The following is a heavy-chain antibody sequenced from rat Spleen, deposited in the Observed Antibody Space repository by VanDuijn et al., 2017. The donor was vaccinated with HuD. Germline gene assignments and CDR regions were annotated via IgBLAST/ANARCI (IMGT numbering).Heavy chain of an antibody. CDR1: GFTFSDYA. D-gene: IGHD1-11*01. J-gene: IGHJ1*01. V-gene: IGHV5-7*01. Sequence: EVQLVESGGGLVLPGRSLKLSCAASGFTFSDYAMAWVRQAPKKGLEWVATIFYDGSSTYYRDSVKGRFTISRDNAKSTLYLQMDSLRSEDTATYYCARLYGPYWYFDFWGPGTMVTVSS. CDR3: ARLYGPYWYFDF. CDR2: IFYDGSST.